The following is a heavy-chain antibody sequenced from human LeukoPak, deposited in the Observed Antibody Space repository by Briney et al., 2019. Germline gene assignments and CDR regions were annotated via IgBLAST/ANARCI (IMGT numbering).Heavy chain of an antibody. CDR2: INSDGTST. D-gene: IGHD4-17*01. CDR3: ANPPTTVTTTTPPGY. CDR1: GITLSDYW. J-gene: IGHJ4*02. V-gene: IGHV3-74*03. Sequence: GGSLRLSCAVSGITLSDYWMHWVRQTPDKRLVWVSRINSDGTSTTYADSVKGRFTISRDITKNTLYLQMNSLRAEDTAVYYCANPPTTVTTTTPPGYWGQGTLVTVSS.